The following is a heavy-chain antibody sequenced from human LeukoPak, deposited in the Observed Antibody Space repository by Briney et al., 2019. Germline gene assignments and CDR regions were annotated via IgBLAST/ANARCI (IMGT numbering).Heavy chain of an antibody. Sequence: GGSLRLSXTGFGFTFKNYAMTWVRQTPGKGLEWVSTISGSGGSPYYADSVKGRFTISRDNSGNKVFLQMNSLRVEDTAVYYCARGSSASYYNSHFDYWGQEPWSPSPQ. V-gene: IGHV3-23*01. CDR2: ISGSGGSP. J-gene: IGHJ4*01. CDR1: GFTFKNYA. D-gene: IGHD3-10*01. CDR3: ARGSSASYYNSHFDY.